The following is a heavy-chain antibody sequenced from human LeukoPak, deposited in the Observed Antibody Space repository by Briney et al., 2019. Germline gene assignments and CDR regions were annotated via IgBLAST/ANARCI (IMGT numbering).Heavy chain of an antibody. CDR1: GFTFSSYA. Sequence: GGSLRLSCAASGFTFSSYAMHWVRQAPGKGLEWVAVISYDGSNKYYADSVKGRFTISRDNSKNTLYLQMNSLRAEDTAVYYCARDGTGGSYGLDYWGQGTLVTVSS. CDR3: ARDGTGGSYGLDY. V-gene: IGHV3-30-3*01. D-gene: IGHD1-26*01. J-gene: IGHJ4*02. CDR2: ISYDGSNK.